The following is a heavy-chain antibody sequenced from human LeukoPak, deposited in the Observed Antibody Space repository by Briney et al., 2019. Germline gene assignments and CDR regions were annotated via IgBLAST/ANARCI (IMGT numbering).Heavy chain of an antibody. Sequence: SETLSLTCTVSGGSISSSSYYWGWIRQPPGKGLEWIGSIYYSGSTYYNPSLKSRVTISVDTSKNQFSLKLSSVTAADTAVYYCARGDNDYGDYEYFQHWGQGTLVTVSS. CDR3: ARGDNDYGDYEYFQH. CDR2: IYYSGST. J-gene: IGHJ1*01. CDR1: GGSISSSSYY. D-gene: IGHD4-17*01. V-gene: IGHV4-39*07.